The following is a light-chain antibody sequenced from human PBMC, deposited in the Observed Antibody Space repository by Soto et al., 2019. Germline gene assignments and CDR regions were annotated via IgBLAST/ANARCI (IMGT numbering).Light chain of an antibody. CDR2: DVN. J-gene: IGLJ1*01. CDR1: SSDVGAYSY. Sequence: QSALTQPASVSGSPGQSITLSCTGTSSDVGAYSYVSWYQQHPGKAPKLMIYDVNDRPSGVSNRFSGSKSGNTASLTISGLQAEDEADYYCTSYTISNTYVFGTGTKLTVL. CDR3: TSYTISNTYV. V-gene: IGLV2-14*01.